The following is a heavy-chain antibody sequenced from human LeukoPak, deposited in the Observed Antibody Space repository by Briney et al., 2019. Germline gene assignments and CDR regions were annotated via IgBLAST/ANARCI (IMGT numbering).Heavy chain of an antibody. CDR1: GYIFTSYW. CDR2: IYPGDSDT. CDR3: ARQDRSYSSSWYDYYYGMDV. Sequence: GESLKISCKGSGYIFTSYWIGWVRQMPGKGLEWMGIIYPGDSDTRYSPSFQGQVTISADKSISTAYLQWSSLKASDTAMYYCARQDRSYSSSWYDYYYGMDVWGQGTTVTVSS. J-gene: IGHJ6*02. D-gene: IGHD6-13*01. V-gene: IGHV5-51*01.